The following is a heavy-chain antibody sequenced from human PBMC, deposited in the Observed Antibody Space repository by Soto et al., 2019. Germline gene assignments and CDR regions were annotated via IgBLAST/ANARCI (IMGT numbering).Heavy chain of an antibody. CDR1: GFTFNNYA. J-gene: IGHJ6*02. CDR3: AKRLYSSGNYGMDV. CDR2: ITGSGGST. V-gene: IGHV3-23*01. Sequence: EVQLLESGGGLVQPGGSLRLSCAASGFTFNNYAMTWVRQAPGKGPDWVSTITGSGGSTYYADSVKGRFTISRDNSKNTVYLQMNSLRAEDTAIYYCAKRLYSSGNYGMDVWGQGTTVTVSS. D-gene: IGHD6-25*01.